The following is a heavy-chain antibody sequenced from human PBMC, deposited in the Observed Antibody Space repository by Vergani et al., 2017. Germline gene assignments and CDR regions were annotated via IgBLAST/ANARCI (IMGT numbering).Heavy chain of an antibody. CDR1: GCSISSYY. CDR2: IYYSGST. CDR3: ASRGGGDAFDS. V-gene: IGHV4-59*01. D-gene: IGHD2-15*01. Sequence: QVQLQESGPGLVKPSETLSLTCTVSGCSISSYYWRWIRQPPGKGLEWIGYIYYSGSTNYNPSLKSRVTISVDTSKSQFSLKLSSVTAADTAVYYCASRGGGDAFDSWGQGTMVTVSS. J-gene: IGHJ3*02.